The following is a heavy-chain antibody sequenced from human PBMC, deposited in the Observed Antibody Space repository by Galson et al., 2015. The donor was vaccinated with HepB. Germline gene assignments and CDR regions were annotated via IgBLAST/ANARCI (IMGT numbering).Heavy chain of an antibody. V-gene: IGHV3-43*01. CDR3: AKDGVGYGNYYFDY. CDR2: ITWDASDT. J-gene: IGHJ4*02. Sequence: SLRLSCAASGFTFDDYTMHWVRQAPGKGLEWVSLITWDASDTSYADSVKGRFTISRDNSKNSLYLHMNSLKTEDTALYYCAKDGVGYGNYYFDYWGQGTLVTVSS. CDR1: GFTFDDYT. D-gene: IGHD5-18*01.